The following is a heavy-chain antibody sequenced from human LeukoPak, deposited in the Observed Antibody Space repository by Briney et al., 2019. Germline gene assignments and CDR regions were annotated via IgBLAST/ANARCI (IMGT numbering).Heavy chain of an antibody. CDR3: AKGSLGSWYYFDY. V-gene: IGHV3-23*01. J-gene: IGHJ4*02. D-gene: IGHD6-13*01. CDR2: FSRSGPDT. Sequence: GGALRLSCAASGFAFGSSAMSWVRQAPGKGPEWVSAFSRSGPDTYYADSVKGRFTIFRGNSKNTLYLQMNSLRAEDTAVYFCAKGSLGSWYYFDYWGQGTLVTVSS. CDR1: GFAFGSSA.